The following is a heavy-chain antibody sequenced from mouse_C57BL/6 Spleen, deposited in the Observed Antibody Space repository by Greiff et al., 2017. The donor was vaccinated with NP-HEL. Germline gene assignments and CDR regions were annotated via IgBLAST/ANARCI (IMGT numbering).Heavy chain of an antibody. CDR3: ARGGGYGYDDYAMDY. CDR2: IYPGGGYT. J-gene: IGHJ4*01. V-gene: IGHV1-63*01. CDR1: GYTFTNYW. D-gene: IGHD2-2*01. Sequence: QVQLQQSGAELVRPGTSVKMSCKASGYTFTNYWIGWAKQRPGHGLEWIGDIYPGGGYTDYNEKFKGKATLTADKSSSTAYMQFSSLTSEDSAIYYCARGGGYGYDDYAMDYWGQGTSVTVSS.